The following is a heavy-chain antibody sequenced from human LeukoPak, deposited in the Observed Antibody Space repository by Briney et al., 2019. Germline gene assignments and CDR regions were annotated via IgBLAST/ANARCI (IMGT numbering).Heavy chain of an antibody. Sequence: SETLSLTCAVSGGSISSSNWWSWIRQPPGKGLEWIGEIYHSGSTNYNPSLKSRVTISVDKSKNQFSLKLSSVTAADTAVYYCARVYYYDSSGYQVYWYFDLWGRGTLVTVSS. CDR2: IYHSGST. D-gene: IGHD3-22*01. J-gene: IGHJ2*01. CDR3: ARVYYYDSSGYQVYWYFDL. V-gene: IGHV4-4*02. CDR1: GGSISSSNW.